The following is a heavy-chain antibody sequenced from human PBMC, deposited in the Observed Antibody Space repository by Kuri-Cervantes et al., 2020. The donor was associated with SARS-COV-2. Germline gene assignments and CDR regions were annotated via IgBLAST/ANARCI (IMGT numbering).Heavy chain of an antibody. CDR3: AREGVYYDFWSGEFDY. CDR2: ISYDGSNK. V-gene: IGHV3-30-3*01. J-gene: IGHJ4*02. Sequence: GESLKISCAASGFAFSSYAMHWVRQAPGKGLEWVAVISYDGSNKYYADSVKGRFTISRGNSKNTLYLQMNSLRAEDTAVYYCAREGVYYDFWSGEFDYWGQGTLVTVSS. CDR1: GFAFSSYA. D-gene: IGHD3-3*01.